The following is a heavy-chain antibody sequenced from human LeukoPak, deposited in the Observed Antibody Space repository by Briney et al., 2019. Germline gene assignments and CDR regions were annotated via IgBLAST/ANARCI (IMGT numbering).Heavy chain of an antibody. D-gene: IGHD6-13*01. Sequence: SETLSLTCTVSGDSITSYFWSWIRQPPGKGLEWIGYVFYIGSTNYNPSLKSRVTLSVDTSKNQFSLNLRSVTAADTAVYYCARGPFRDSSSWYYFDYWGQGTLVTVSS. CDR1: GDSITSYF. CDR2: VFYIGST. CDR3: ARGPFRDSSSWYYFDY. V-gene: IGHV4-59*01. J-gene: IGHJ4*02.